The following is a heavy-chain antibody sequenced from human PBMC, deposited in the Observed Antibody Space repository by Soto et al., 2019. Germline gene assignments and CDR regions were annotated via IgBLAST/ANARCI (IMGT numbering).Heavy chain of an antibody. D-gene: IGHD6-13*01. V-gene: IGHV3-30*03. CDR3: ASPREQLDPYYFDY. CDR2: ISYDGSNK. CDR1: GFTFSSYG. J-gene: IGHJ4*02. Sequence: QVQLVESGGGVVQPGRSLRLSCAASGFTFSSYGMHWVRQAPGKGLEWVAVISYDGSNKYYVDSVKGRFTISRDNSKNTLYLQMNSLRAEDTAVYYCASPREQLDPYYFDYWGQGTLVTVSS.